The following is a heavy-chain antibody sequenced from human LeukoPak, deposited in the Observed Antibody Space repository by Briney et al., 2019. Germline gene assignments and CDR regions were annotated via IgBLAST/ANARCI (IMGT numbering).Heavy chain of an antibody. Sequence: ASVKVSCTASGYTFTSYYMHWVRQAPGQGLEWMGIIIPSGGSTSYAQKFQGRVTMTRDTSTSTGYMALSSLRSEDTAVYYCAISGSYYDPLDYWGQGTLVTVSS. CDR2: IIPSGGST. CDR3: AISGSYYDPLDY. CDR1: GYTFTSYY. V-gene: IGHV1-46*01. J-gene: IGHJ4*02. D-gene: IGHD1-26*01.